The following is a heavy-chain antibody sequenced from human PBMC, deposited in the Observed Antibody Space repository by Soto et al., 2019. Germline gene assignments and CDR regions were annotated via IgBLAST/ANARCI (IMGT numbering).Heavy chain of an antibody. CDR1: GFTFSSYG. CDR2: IWYDGSNK. Sequence: QVQLVESGGGVVQPGRSLRLSCAASGFTFSSYGMHWVRQDPGKGLEWVAVIWYDGSNKYYADSVKGRFTISRDNSKNTLYLQMNSLRAEDTAVYYCATLDGAFDIWGQGTMVTVSS. J-gene: IGHJ3*02. CDR3: ATLDGAFDI. V-gene: IGHV3-33*01.